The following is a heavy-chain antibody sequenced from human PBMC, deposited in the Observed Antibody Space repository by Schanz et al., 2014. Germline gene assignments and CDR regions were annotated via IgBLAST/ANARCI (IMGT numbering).Heavy chain of an antibody. J-gene: IGHJ4*02. V-gene: IGHV3-53*01. CDR1: GFTVSSNY. CDR3: TKWANEGGGGYCHFDL. D-gene: IGHD2-21*01. CDR2: IYGAGST. Sequence: DVQLVESGGGLIQPGGSLRLSCAASGFTVSSNYMSWVRQAPGKGLEWVSIIYGAGSTYHADSVKGRFTIARDNSKNTVYLQMSSLRAEDTAIYYCTKWANEGGGGYCHFDLWGQGTLVTVSS.